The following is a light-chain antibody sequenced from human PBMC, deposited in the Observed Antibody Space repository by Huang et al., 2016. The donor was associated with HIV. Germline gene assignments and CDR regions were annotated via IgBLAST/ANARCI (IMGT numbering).Light chain of an antibody. CDR2: AAS. V-gene: IGKV1-39*01. Sequence: DIQMTQSPSSLSASVGDTVTITYRASQSISSYLNWYQQRPGKAPNLLIYAASTLQSGVPSRFSGSGSGTDFTLTISSLHPEDLATYYCQQTYSSLPTFGQGTRLE. CDR3: QQTYSSLPT. J-gene: IGKJ5*01. CDR1: QSISSY.